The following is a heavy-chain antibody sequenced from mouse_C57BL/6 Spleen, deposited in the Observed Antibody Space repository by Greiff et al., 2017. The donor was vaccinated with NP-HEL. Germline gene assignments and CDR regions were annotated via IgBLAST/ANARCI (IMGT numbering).Heavy chain of an antibody. CDR2: IWSGGST. Sequence: QVQLQESGPGLVQPSPSLSITCTVSGFSLTSYGVHWVRQSPGQGLEWLGVIWSGGSTDYTAAFISRLSISTDNSKSQVFVKMNILQADDTAIYYCARKIYYGYDDAMDYWGQGTSVTVSS. V-gene: IGHV2-2*01. CDR1: GFSLTSYG. CDR3: ARKIYYGYDDAMDY. J-gene: IGHJ4*01. D-gene: IGHD2-2*01.